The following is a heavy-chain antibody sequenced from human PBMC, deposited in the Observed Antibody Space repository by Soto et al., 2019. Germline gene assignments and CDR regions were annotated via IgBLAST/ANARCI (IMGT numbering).Heavy chain of an antibody. D-gene: IGHD1-26*01. CDR1: GFTFSNYW. CDR2: IKQDGSEK. Sequence: EVQWVESGGGLVQPGGSLRLSCAASGFTFSNYWMSWVRQAPGKGLEWVANIKQDGSEKNYKDSVKGRLTISRDNAYNSLYLQMNSLRAEDTAVYYCARSEVGATGYYFDYWGQGTLVTVSS. CDR3: ARSEVGATGYYFDY. V-gene: IGHV3-7*01. J-gene: IGHJ4*02.